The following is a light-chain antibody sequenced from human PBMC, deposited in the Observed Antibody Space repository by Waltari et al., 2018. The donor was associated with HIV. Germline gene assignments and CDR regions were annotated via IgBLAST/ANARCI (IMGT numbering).Light chain of an antibody. CDR1: SSNIGIHS. V-gene: IGLV1-44*01. Sequence: QPVLTQPPSASGTPGQRVTISCSGRSSNIGIHSVYWYQQVPGRTPKLLINRNNQRPSGVPDRFSGSKSGTSASLAISGLQSEDEADYYCAAWDDTFRWVFGGGTKLTVL. CDR2: RNN. CDR3: AAWDDTFRWV. J-gene: IGLJ3*02.